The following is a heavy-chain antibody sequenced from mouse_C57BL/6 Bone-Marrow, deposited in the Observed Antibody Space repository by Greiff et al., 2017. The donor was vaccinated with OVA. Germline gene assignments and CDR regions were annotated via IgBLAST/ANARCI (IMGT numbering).Heavy chain of an antibody. CDR3: TRYYYCSSYVGPWLAY. D-gene: IGHD1-1*01. V-gene: IGHV5-9-1*02. Sequence: EVKLVESGEGLVQPGGSLNLSCAASGFTFSSYAMYWVSQTPEQRLEWVAYISSGGDYIYYADTVKGRFTISRDNSRNTLYLQMSCLKSEVPALYYFTRYYYCSSYVGPWLAYWGQGTLVTVSA. J-gene: IGHJ3*01. CDR1: GFTFSSYA. CDR2: ISSGGDYI.